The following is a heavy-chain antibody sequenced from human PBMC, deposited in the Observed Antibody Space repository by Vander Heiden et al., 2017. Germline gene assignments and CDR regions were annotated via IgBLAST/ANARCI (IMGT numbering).Heavy chain of an antibody. CDR3: AKAYSGTYFLDS. Sequence: EVQLLESGGDLGQPGGSLRLSCAASGFSFSTCAMSWVRQAPGKGLEWVSAIRGSGGNTYYADAVKGRFTISRDNSRKTLYLKVNTMRAEDTAVYYYAKAYSGTYFLDSWGQGTMVTVYS. CDR1: GFSFSTCA. V-gene: IGHV3-23*01. J-gene: IGHJ4*02. CDR2: IRGSGGNT. D-gene: IGHD1-26*01.